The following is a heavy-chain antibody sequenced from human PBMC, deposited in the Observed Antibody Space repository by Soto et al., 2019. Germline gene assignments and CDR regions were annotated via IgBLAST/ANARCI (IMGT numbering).Heavy chain of an antibody. V-gene: IGHV3-30*18. CDR3: AKSSSWYQYYYYGMDV. J-gene: IGHJ6*02. CDR2: ISYDGSNK. D-gene: IGHD6-13*01. Sequence: PGGSLRLSCAASVFPFSSYGMHWVHQAPGKGLEWVAVISYDGSNKYYADSVKGRFTISRDNSKNTLYLQMNSLRAEDTAVYYCAKSSSWYQYYYYGMDVWGQGTTVTVSS. CDR1: VFPFSSYG.